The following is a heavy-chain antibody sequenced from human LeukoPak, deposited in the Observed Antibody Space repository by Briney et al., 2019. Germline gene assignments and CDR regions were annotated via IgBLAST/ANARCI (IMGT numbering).Heavy chain of an antibody. CDR3: VNGYTYGQY. J-gene: IGHJ4*02. D-gene: IGHD5-18*01. CDR2: ISGSGDNT. CDR1: GFTFSSYA. V-gene: IGHV3-23*01. Sequence: GGSLRLSCAASGFTFSSYAMSWVRQAPGKGLEWVSTISGSGDNTYYTDSVKGRFTISRDNAKNTLYLQMNSLRAEDTAVYFCVNGYTYGQYWGQGTLVTVSS.